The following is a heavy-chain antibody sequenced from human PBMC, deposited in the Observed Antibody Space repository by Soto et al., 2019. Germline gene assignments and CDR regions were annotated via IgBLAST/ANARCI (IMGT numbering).Heavy chain of an antibody. CDR3: ARAAYVLRYFDWLDY. D-gene: IGHD3-9*01. Sequence: SETLSLTCAVYGGSFSGYYWSWIRQPPGKGLEWIGEINHSGSTNYNPSLKSRVTISVDTSKNQFSLKLSSVTAADTAVYYCARAAYVLRYFDWLDYWGQGTLVTVPQ. V-gene: IGHV4-34*01. J-gene: IGHJ4*02. CDR2: INHSGST. CDR1: GGSFSGYY.